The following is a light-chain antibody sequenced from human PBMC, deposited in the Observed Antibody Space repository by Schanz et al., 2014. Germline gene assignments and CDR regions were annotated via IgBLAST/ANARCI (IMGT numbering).Light chain of an antibody. CDR3: QQYKYYWG. V-gene: IGKV1-39*01. Sequence: IQMTQSPSSLSASVGDTVTISCRASQTVTNYLHWYQQKPGQPPKLLIFTASTLQSGVPSRFSGSGSGTEFTLTISSLQPDDFATYYCQQYKYYWGFGQGTKVEIK. CDR2: TAS. J-gene: IGKJ1*01. CDR1: QTVTNY.